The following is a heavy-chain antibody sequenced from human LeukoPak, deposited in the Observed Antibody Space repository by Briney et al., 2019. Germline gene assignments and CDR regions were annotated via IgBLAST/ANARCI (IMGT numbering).Heavy chain of an antibody. Sequence: ASVKVSCKASGYTFTGYYMNWVRQAPGQGLEWLGWINPNSGGTNYAQTFQGRVTMTRDTSISTAYMELSRLRSDDTAVYYCARDGVRDVDGMDVWGEGTTVTVSS. CDR2: INPNSGGT. V-gene: IGHV1-2*02. D-gene: IGHD2-8*01. CDR3: ARDGVRDVDGMDV. J-gene: IGHJ6*04. CDR1: GYTFTGYY.